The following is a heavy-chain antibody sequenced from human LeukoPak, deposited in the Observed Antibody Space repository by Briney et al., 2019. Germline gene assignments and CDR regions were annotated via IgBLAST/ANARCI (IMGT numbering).Heavy chain of an antibody. CDR3: AREYCSGGSCYQIAGNWFDP. Sequence: GGSLRLSWAASGFTFSSYEINWVRQAPGKGLEWVSSISSSSSYIYYADSVKGRFTISRDNAKNSLYLQMNSLRAEDTAVYYCAREYCSGGSCYQIAGNWFDPWGQGTLVTVSS. CDR2: ISSSSSYI. J-gene: IGHJ5*02. V-gene: IGHV3-21*01. CDR1: GFTFSSYE. D-gene: IGHD2-15*01.